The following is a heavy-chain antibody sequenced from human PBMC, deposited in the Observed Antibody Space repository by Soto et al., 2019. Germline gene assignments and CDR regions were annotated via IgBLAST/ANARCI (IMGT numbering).Heavy chain of an antibody. Sequence: SETLSLTCAVSGGSISSGGYSWSWIRQPPGKGLEWIGYIYHSGSTYYNPSLKSRVTISVDRSNNQFSLKLSSVTAAATAVYYCASRRRDYGDYFDCWGQGTRVIFSS. V-gene: IGHV4-30-2*01. CDR3: ASRRRDYGDYFDC. J-gene: IGHJ4*02. D-gene: IGHD4-17*01. CDR2: IYHSGST. CDR1: GGSISSGGYS.